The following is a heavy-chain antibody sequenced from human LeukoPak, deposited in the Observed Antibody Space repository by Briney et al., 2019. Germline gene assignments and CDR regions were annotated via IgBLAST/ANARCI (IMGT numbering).Heavy chain of an antibody. Sequence: GASVKVSCKASGYTFTSYGISWVRQAPGQGLEWMGWISAYNGNTNYAQKLQGRVTMTTDTSTSTAYMELRSLRSDDTAVYYCAREARLNYYDSSGYYGYRGQGTLVTVSS. CDR2: ISAYNGNT. J-gene: IGHJ4*02. CDR1: GYTFTSYG. CDR3: AREARLNYYDSSGYYGY. D-gene: IGHD3-22*01. V-gene: IGHV1-18*01.